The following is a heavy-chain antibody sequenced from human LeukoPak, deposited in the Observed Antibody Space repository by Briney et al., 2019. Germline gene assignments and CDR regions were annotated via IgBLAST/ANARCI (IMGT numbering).Heavy chain of an antibody. Sequence: SETLSLTCTVSGGSISSAGYYWSWIRQPAGKGLEWIGRIYTSGSTNYNPSLKSRVTMTRDTSTSTVYMELSSLRSEDTAVYYCARDHGDDAFDIWGQGTMVTVSS. CDR3: ARDHGDDAFDI. D-gene: IGHD4-17*01. J-gene: IGHJ3*02. CDR2: IYTSGST. CDR1: GGSISSAGYY. V-gene: IGHV4-61*02.